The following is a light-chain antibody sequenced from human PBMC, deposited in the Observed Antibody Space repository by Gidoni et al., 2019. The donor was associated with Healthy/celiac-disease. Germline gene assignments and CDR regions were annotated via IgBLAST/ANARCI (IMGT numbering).Light chain of an antibody. Sequence: EIVLTQSPATLSVSPGERATLSCRASQSVSSNLAWYQQKPGQAPRLLIYGASTRATGIPARFRGSGSGTEFTLTISSLQSEDFAVYYCQQSNTWLTFGGGTKVEIK. CDR2: GAS. V-gene: IGKV3-15*01. CDR1: QSVSSN. J-gene: IGKJ4*01. CDR3: QQSNTWLT.